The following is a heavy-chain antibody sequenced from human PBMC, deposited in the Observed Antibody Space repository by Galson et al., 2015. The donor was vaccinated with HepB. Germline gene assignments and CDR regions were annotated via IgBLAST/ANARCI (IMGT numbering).Heavy chain of an antibody. V-gene: IGHV3-9*01. CDR3: ARDFGHHSYGHESDYYGMDV. D-gene: IGHD5-18*01. CDR2: VSWSGAKR. J-gene: IGHJ6*02. CDR1: GYTFDDYG. Sequence: SLRLSCAASGYTFDDYGMHWVRQRPGKGLEWVSGVSWSGAKRGYADSVKGRFTIFRDNDKNLLYLQMNSLETDDTALYYCARDFGHHSYGHESDYYGMDVWGQGTTVAVYS.